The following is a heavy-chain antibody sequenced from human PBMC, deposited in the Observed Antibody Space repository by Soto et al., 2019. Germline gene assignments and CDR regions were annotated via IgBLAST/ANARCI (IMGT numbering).Heavy chain of an antibody. J-gene: IGHJ3*02. CDR1: GFTFRNYG. CDR2: VSHDGRNT. Sequence: GGSLRLSCAASGFTFRNYGMNWVRQAPGKGLEWVAVVSHDGRNTHYADSVKGRFTISRDSSKNTVSLEMTSLRAEDTAAYYCLPSGLRYGNDAFDIWGQGTMVTVSS. V-gene: IGHV3-30*03. CDR3: LPSGLRYGNDAFDI. D-gene: IGHD5-18*01.